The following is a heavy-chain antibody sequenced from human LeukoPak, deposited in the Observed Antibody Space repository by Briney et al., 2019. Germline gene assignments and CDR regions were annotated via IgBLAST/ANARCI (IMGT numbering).Heavy chain of an antibody. D-gene: IGHD4-17*01. CDR1: GGSFNSYY. V-gene: IGHV4-4*07. Sequence: SETLSLTCTVSGGSFNSYYWSWLRQPAGKGLEWIRRIQSSGSTDYSPSLRSRVTISIDTSQRQFSLNLRSVTAADTAVYYCARDIVYLIDEDYGWGQGTLVTVSS. CDR3: ARDIVYLIDEDYG. CDR2: IQSSGST. J-gene: IGHJ4*02.